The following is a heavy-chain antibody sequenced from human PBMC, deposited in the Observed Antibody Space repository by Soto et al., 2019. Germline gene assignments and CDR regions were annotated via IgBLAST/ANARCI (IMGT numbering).Heavy chain of an antibody. V-gene: IGHV4-30-4*01. CDR3: ARDSPQYYYDSSGYYPYYYYGMDV. Sequence: QVQLQESGPGLVKPSQTLSLTCTVSGGSISSGDYYWSWIRQPPGKGLEWIGYIYYSGSTYYNPSLKSRVTISVDTSKTQFSLKLSSVTAADTAVYYCARDSPQYYYDSSGYYPYYYYGMDVWGQGTTVTVSS. CDR2: IYYSGST. J-gene: IGHJ6*02. D-gene: IGHD3-22*01. CDR1: GGSISSGDYY.